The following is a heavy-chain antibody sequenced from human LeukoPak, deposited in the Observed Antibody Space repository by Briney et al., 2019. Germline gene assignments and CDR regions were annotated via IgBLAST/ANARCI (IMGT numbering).Heavy chain of an antibody. D-gene: IGHD1/OR15-1a*01. J-gene: IGHJ4*02. CDR3: ARGGGEQNYYFDY. CDR2: ISSSGGST. V-gene: IGHV3-23*01. Sequence: PGGSLRLSCAASGFTFSSYAMNWVRQAPGKGLEWVSGISSSGGSTYYADSVKGGVTISRDNYRNTLYLQMNSLRAEDTAIYYCARGGGEQNYYFDYWGQGTLVTVSS. CDR1: GFTFSSYA.